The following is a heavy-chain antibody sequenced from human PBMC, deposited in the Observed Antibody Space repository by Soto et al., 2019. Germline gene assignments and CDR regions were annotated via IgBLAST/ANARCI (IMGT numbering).Heavy chain of an antibody. CDR1: GDTVSINSVA. D-gene: IGHD1-1*01. V-gene: IGHV6-1*01. CDR3: ARYEKDSDYYYYGMDV. CDR2: TYYRSRWYS. Sequence: PSQTLSLTCVGSGDTVSINSVAWNWVRQSPSRGLEGWGRTYYRSRWYSDYAVSVRSRIDINADTSKNQVSLQLNSVTPEDTAVYYCARYEKDSDYYYYGMDVWGQGTTVTV. J-gene: IGHJ6*02.